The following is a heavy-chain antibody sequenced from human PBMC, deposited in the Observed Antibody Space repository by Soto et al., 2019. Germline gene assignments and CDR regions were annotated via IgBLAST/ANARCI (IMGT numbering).Heavy chain of an antibody. CDR3: ATRITVFGLLIPPFDP. V-gene: IGHV4-39*07. J-gene: IGHJ5*02. D-gene: IGHD3-3*01. CDR2: INHTGGT. Sequence: SETLSLTCTVSGGSISSGGYYWSWIRQRPGKGLEWIGEINHTGGTHYNPSLKSRVTMSVDTSKNQFSLRLSSVTAADTAIYYCATRITVFGLLIPPFDPWGQGTQVIVSS. CDR1: GGSISSGGYY.